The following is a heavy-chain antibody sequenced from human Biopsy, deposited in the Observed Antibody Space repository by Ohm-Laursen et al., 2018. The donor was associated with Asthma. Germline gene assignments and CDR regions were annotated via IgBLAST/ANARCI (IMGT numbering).Heavy chain of an antibody. CDR2: HDHEEGGT. CDR3: ASDFPKDYVRYNFQF. Sequence: PSVNVSCKISGYSLTVLSTHWVRQAPGQGPEWMGGHDHEEGGTVNARRFQGRVTMTEDTSTDTAYMELSSLSSDDTAVYYCASDFPKDYVRYNFQFWGQGTLVTVSS. V-gene: IGHV1-24*01. J-gene: IGHJ4*02. D-gene: IGHD4-17*01. CDR1: GYSLTVLS.